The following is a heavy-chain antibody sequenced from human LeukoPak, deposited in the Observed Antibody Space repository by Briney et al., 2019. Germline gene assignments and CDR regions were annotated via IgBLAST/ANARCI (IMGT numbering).Heavy chain of an antibody. D-gene: IGHD3-3*01. V-gene: IGHV3-74*01. Sequence: AGGSLRLSCAASGFTFSSYWMHWVRQAPGKGLVWVSRINSDGSSTSYADSVKGRFTISRDNAKNTLYLQMNSLRAEDTAVYYCANLDFWSGYAAVDIWGQGTMVTVSS. CDR2: INSDGSST. J-gene: IGHJ3*02. CDR3: ANLDFWSGYAAVDI. CDR1: GFTFSSYW.